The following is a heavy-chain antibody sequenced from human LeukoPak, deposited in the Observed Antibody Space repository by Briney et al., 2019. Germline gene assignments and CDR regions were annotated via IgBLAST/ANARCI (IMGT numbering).Heavy chain of an antibody. V-gene: IGHV4-59*08. J-gene: IGHJ6*03. Sequence: SETLSLTCTVSGDSITPYYWSWVRQSPGGSLEYIGFISDTGTTNYNPSLRGRVSISVDTSKSQFSLKLKSVTAADSAIYYCTRTFTGAHYYYIPVWGAGTTVTVSS. D-gene: IGHD7-27*01. CDR1: GDSITPYY. CDR2: ISDTGTT. CDR3: TRTFTGAHYYYIPV.